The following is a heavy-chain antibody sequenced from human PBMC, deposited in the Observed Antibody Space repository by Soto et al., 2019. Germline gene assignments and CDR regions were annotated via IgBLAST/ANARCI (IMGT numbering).Heavy chain of an antibody. J-gene: IGHJ5*02. CDR3: VRLDCSATSCWFDP. CDR1: GAPISSPDYY. Sequence: PSETLSLTCTVSGAPISSPDYYWGCIRQPPGKGLEWIGTIYYGGSTYYNPSLKSRVTVSVDTSKNQFSLKLNSVTAADTAVYYCVRLDCSATSCWFDPWGQETLVTVSS. D-gene: IGHD2-15*01. V-gene: IGHV4-39*01. CDR2: IYYGGST.